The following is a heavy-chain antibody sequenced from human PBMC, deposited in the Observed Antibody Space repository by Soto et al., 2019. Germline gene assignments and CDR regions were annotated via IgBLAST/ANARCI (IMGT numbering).Heavy chain of an antibody. Sequence: SETLSLTCAVYGGSFSGYYWSWIRQPPGKGLEWIGEINHSGSTNYNPSLKSRVTISVDTSKNQFSLKLSSVTAADTAVYYCARGITMIVVEHNWFDPWGQGTLVTVSS. V-gene: IGHV4-34*01. J-gene: IGHJ5*02. CDR3: ARGITMIVVEHNWFDP. D-gene: IGHD3-22*01. CDR1: GGSFSGYY. CDR2: INHSGST.